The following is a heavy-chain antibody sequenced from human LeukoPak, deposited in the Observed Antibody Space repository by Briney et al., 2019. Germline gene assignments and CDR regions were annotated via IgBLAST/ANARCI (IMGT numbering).Heavy chain of an antibody. CDR2: INGDGSST. J-gene: IGHJ4*02. Sequence: GGSLRLSCAASGFTFSSYWMHWVRQDPVKGLLWVSRINGDGSSTDYADSEKGRFTISRDNAKNTVYLQMNSLKAEDTAVYYCVKGYSSGYRLDYWGQGTLVTVSS. D-gene: IGHD6-19*01. CDR3: VKGYSSGYRLDY. V-gene: IGHV3-74*01. CDR1: GFTFSSYW.